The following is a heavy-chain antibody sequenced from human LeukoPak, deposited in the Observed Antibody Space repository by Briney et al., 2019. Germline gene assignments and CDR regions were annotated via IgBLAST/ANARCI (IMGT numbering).Heavy chain of an antibody. V-gene: IGHV3-15*01. D-gene: IGHD3-3*01. CDR2: IKSKSDGGTT. CDR1: GFIFSNAW. Sequence: GGSLRLSCAASGFIFSNAWMSWVRQAPGKGLEWVGRIKSKSDGGTTDYAAPVKGRFSISRDDSKNTLYLQMNSLKTEDTAVYYCTTHHYDFWSGYYYIDYWGQGTLVTVSS. CDR3: TTHHYDFWSGYYYIDY. J-gene: IGHJ4*02.